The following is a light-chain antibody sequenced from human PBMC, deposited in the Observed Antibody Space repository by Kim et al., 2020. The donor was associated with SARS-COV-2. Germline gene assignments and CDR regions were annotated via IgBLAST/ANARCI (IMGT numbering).Light chain of an antibody. V-gene: IGLV1-40*01. J-gene: IGLJ3*02. CDR3: HSFDGSLRATV. CDR2: ANN. CDR1: SSNIGANND. Sequence: QRVTLSCTGSSSNIGANNDVHWYQQLPGTAPKLLIYANNNRPSGVPDRFSVSKSGTSASLAITGLQAEDEADYYCHSFDGSLRATVFGGGTQLTVL.